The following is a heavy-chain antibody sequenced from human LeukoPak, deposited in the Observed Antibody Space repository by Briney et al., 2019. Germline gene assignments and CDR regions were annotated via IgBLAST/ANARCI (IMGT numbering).Heavy chain of an antibody. V-gene: IGHV1-2*02. J-gene: IGHJ5*02. D-gene: IGHD3-22*01. CDR1: GYTFTGYY. CDR3: ARARQVINGPNGP. CDR2: INPNSGGT. Sequence: GASVKVSCKASGYTFTGYYMHWVRQAPGQGLEWMGWINPNSGGTNYAQKFQGRVTMTRDTSISTAYMELSRLRSDDTAVYYCARARQVINGPNGPWGQGTLVTVSS.